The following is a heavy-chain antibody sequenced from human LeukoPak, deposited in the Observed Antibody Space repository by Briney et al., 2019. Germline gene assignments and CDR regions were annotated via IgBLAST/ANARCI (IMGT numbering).Heavy chain of an antibody. V-gene: IGHV4-61*01. CDR1: GYSISSGYY. J-gene: IGHJ6*02. CDR3: ARGGYSHLPLDNGMDV. Sequence: SETLSLTCTVSGYSISSGYYWGWIRQPPGKGLEWIGYIYTSGSTNYNPSLKSRVTISVDTSKNQSSLKLSSVTAADTAVYYCARGGYSHLPLDNGMDVWGQGTTVTVSS. CDR2: IYTSGST. D-gene: IGHD6-13*01.